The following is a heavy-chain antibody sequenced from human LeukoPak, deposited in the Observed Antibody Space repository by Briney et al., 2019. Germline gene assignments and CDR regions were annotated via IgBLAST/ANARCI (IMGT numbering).Heavy chain of an antibody. V-gene: IGHV4-4*07. J-gene: IGHJ5*02. Sequence: SETLSLTCTVSGGSISSYYWSWIRQPAGKGLEWIGRIYTSGSTNYNPFLKSRVTMSVDTSKNQFSLKLSSVTAADTAVYYCARDAHRLLGYGWFDPWGQGTLVTVSS. D-gene: IGHD5-12*01. CDR1: GGSISSYY. CDR3: ARDAHRLLGYGWFDP. CDR2: IYTSGST.